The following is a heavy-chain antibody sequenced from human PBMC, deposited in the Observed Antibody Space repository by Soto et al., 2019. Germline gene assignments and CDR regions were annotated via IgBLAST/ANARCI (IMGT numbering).Heavy chain of an antibody. Sequence: LSLTCSVSRGSISSYYWSWVRQPPGKGQEWIGFIHRTGSTKYNPSLESRVTISVDTSQNQLSLRLSSVTAADTAVYYCARESAGSGKNNWFDPWGQGILVTVSS. CDR3: ARESAGSGKNNWFDP. D-gene: IGHD3-10*01. V-gene: IGHV4-59*01. J-gene: IGHJ5*02. CDR1: RGSISSYY. CDR2: IHRTGST.